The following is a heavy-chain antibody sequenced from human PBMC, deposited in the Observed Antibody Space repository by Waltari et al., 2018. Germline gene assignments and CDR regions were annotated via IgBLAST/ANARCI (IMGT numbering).Heavy chain of an antibody. V-gene: IGHV1-2*02. CDR2: IRPNRGGT. CDR1: GYTFNDYY. D-gene: IGHD6-13*01. J-gene: IGHJ4*02. CDR3: TRARVAAIGSDFDY. Sequence: QVQLVQSGAEVKKPGASVKVSCEASGYTFNDYYIHWVRQAPGQGLEWMGKIRPNRGGTTYAQKFQGRVTRTRDSSISTAYMALTGLQSDDTAVYYCTRARVAAIGSDFDYWGQGTLVTVSS.